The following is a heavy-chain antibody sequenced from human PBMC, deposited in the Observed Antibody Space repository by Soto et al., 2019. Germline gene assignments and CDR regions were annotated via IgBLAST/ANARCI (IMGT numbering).Heavy chain of an antibody. V-gene: IGHV1-69*13. J-gene: IGHJ3*02. CDR1: GCTFSSYE. D-gene: IGHD3-22*01. CDR2: IIHSFGTA. CDR3: ARDTLAYYDSSGYYRASAFDI. Sequence: SSVTVSCMPSGCTFSSYEIIFVRQAPRQRREWIGGIIHSFGTANYAQKFQGRVTITADESTSTAYMELSSLRSEDTAVYYCARDTLAYYDSSGYYRASAFDIWGQGTMVTVSS.